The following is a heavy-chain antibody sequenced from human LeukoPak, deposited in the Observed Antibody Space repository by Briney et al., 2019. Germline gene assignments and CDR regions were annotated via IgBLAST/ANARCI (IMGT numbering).Heavy chain of an antibody. CDR3: ASRNQHFDY. Sequence: SSETLSLTCTVSGGSISSSSYYWAWIRQPPGKGLEWIGSVYYSGNTYYNPSLKSRLTVSVDTSRNQFSLQLRSVTAADTAVYYCASRNQHFDYWGQGTLVTASS. D-gene: IGHD1-14*01. J-gene: IGHJ4*02. CDR1: GGSISSSSYY. V-gene: IGHV4-39*01. CDR2: VYYSGNT.